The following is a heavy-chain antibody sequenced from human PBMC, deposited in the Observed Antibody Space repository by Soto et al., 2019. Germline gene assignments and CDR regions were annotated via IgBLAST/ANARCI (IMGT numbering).Heavy chain of an antibody. D-gene: IGHD3-10*01. Sequence: SETLSLTCTVSGGSISSGGYYWSWIRQHPGKGLEWIGYIYYSGSTYYNPSLKSRVTISVDTSKNQFSLKLSSVTAADTAVYYCARERDYYGSGSYYIGYDPRGQGTLATVSS. CDR1: GGSISSGGYY. J-gene: IGHJ5*02. CDR2: IYYSGST. V-gene: IGHV4-31*03. CDR3: ARERDYYGSGSYYIGYDP.